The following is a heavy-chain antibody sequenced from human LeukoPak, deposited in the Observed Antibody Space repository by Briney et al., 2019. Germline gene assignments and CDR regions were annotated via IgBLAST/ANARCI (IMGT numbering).Heavy chain of an antibody. V-gene: IGHV3-30*18. CDR3: ANLQIGSSGWPGDFDY. J-gene: IGHJ4*02. Sequence: LGGSLRLSCAASGFTFSSYGMHWVRQAPGKGLEWVAVISYDGSNKYYADSVKGRFTISRDNSKNTLYLQMNSLRAEDTAVYYCANLQIGSSGWPGDFDYWGQGTLVTVSS. CDR1: GFTFSSYG. D-gene: IGHD6-19*01. CDR2: ISYDGSNK.